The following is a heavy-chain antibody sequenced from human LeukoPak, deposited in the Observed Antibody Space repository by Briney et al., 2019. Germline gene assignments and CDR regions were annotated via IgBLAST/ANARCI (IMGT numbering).Heavy chain of an antibody. Sequence: PGGSLRLSCAASGFTFSDYSMNWVRQAPGKGLEWVSHINSNSKTIYYTDSVKGRFTISRDNAKNSLFLQMNSLRAEDTAVYYCARDYHRSFSSDYWGQGTLVTVSS. CDR2: INSNSKTI. D-gene: IGHD3-3*02. V-gene: IGHV3-48*01. CDR1: GFTFSDYS. J-gene: IGHJ4*02. CDR3: ARDYHRSFSSDY.